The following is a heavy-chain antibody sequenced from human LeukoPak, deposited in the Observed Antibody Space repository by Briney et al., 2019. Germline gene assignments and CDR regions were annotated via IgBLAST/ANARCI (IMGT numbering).Heavy chain of an antibody. D-gene: IGHD2-21*02. CDR3: ARRPLYCGGDCGWYFDL. J-gene: IGHJ2*01. V-gene: IGHV1-69*13. CDR2: IIPIFGTA. Sequence: SVKVSCKASGGTFSTYAITWVRQAPGQGLEWMGGIIPIFGTANYAQKFQGRVTITADESTSTAYMELSSLRSEDTAVYYCARRPLYCGGDCGWYFDLWGRGTLVTVSS. CDR1: GGTFSTYA.